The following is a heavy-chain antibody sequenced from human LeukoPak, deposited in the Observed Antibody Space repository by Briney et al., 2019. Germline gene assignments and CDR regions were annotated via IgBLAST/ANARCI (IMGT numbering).Heavy chain of an antibody. Sequence: GASVKVSCKASGYTFTSYGISWVRQAPGQGLEWMGGIIPIFGTANYAQKFQGRVTITADESTSTAYMELSSLRSEDTAVYYCARALYYYGSGSYYPADYYYYYMDVWGKGTTVTISS. CDR2: IIPIFGTA. D-gene: IGHD3-10*01. CDR3: ARALYYYGSGSYYPADYYYYYMDV. V-gene: IGHV1-69*13. J-gene: IGHJ6*03. CDR1: GYTFTSYG.